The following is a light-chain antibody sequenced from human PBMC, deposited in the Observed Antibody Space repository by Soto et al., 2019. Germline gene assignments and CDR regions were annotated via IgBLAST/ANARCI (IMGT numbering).Light chain of an antibody. CDR2: DVS. CDR3: SSYTSSSNPAVV. J-gene: IGLJ2*01. Sequence: QSALTQPASVSGSPGQSITISCTGTSSDVGGYNYVSWYQQHPGKAPKLMIYDVSNRPSGVSNRFSGSKSGNTASLTISGLQAEDEADYYCSSYTSSSNPAVVFGGGTQLTVL. CDR1: SSDVGGYNY. V-gene: IGLV2-14*01.